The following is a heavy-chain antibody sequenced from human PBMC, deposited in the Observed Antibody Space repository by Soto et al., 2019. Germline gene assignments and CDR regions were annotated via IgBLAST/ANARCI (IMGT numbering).Heavy chain of an antibody. Sequence: NPSETLSLTCTVSGGSISSGGYYWSWIRQHPGKGLEWIGYIYYSGSTYYNPSLKSRVTISVDTSKNQFSLKLSSVTAADTAVYYCARLYCSSTSCSTGVRFLEWISDYYYYGMDVWGQGTTVTVSS. D-gene: IGHD2-2*01. CDR1: GGSISSGGYY. J-gene: IGHJ6*02. CDR3: ARLYCSSTSCSTGVRFLEWISDYYYYGMDV. V-gene: IGHV4-31*03. CDR2: IYYSGST.